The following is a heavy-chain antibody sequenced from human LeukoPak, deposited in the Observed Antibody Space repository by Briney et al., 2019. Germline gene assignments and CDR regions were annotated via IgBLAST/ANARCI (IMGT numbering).Heavy chain of an antibody. J-gene: IGHJ4*02. CDR2: ISYDGSNK. CDR3: TTGSHYRAENFRY. V-gene: IGHV3-30*04. D-gene: IGHD4-11*01. Sequence: GGSLRLSCTASGFTFTSYAMHWVRQAPGKGLEWVAVISYDGSNKYYADSVKGRFTISRDNSKNTLYLQMNSLKTEDTAVYYCTTGSHYRAENFRYWGQGTLVTVSS. CDR1: GFTFTSYA.